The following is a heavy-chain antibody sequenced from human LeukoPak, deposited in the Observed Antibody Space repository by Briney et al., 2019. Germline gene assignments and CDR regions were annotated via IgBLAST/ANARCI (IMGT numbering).Heavy chain of an antibody. CDR1: GGTFSSYA. Sequence: GASVKVSCKASGGTFSSYAISWVRQAPGQGLEWMGGIIPIFGTANYAQKFQGRVTITTDESTGTAYMELSSLRSEDTAVYYCARLRDGYNPDFDYWGQGTLVTVSS. J-gene: IGHJ4*02. V-gene: IGHV1-69*05. CDR3: ARLRDGYNPDFDY. CDR2: IIPIFGTA. D-gene: IGHD5-24*01.